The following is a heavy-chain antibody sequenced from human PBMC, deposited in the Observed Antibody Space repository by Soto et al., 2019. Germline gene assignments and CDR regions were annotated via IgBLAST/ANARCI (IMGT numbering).Heavy chain of an antibody. CDR1: GGYISSYY. D-gene: IGHD6-13*01. J-gene: IGHJ4*02. CDR3: AREVRIAAPEYYFDY. CDR2: IYYSGST. V-gene: IGHV4-59*01. Sequence: SETLSLPCTVSGGYISSYYCSWIRQPPGKGLEWIGYIYYSGSTNYNPSLKSRVTISVDTSKNQFSLKLSSVTAADTAVYYCAREVRIAAPEYYFDYWGQGTPVIVSS.